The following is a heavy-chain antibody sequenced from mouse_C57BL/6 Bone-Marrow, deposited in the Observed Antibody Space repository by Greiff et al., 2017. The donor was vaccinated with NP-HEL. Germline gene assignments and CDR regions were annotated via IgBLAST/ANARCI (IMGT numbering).Heavy chain of an antibody. J-gene: IGHJ1*03. CDR1: GYTFTSYG. Sequence: VQLQQSGAELARPGASVKLSCTASGYTFTSYGISWVKQRTGQGLEWIGEIYPRSGNTYYNEKFKGKATLTADKSSSTAYMELRSLTSEDSSVYFCAYILLRLPWYFEVWGTGTTVTISS. CDR3: AYILLRLPWYFEV. V-gene: IGHV1-81*01. CDR2: IYPRSGNT. D-gene: IGHD1-1*01.